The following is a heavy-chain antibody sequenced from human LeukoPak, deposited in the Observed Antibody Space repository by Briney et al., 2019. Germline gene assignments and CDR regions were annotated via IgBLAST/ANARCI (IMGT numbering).Heavy chain of an antibody. CDR2: IYITGST. J-gene: IGHJ3*02. D-gene: IGHD4-23*01. CDR3: ARPAYGGGPDAFDI. CDR1: GGSISSYY. Sequence: PSETLSLTCTVSGGSISSYYWSWIRQPAGKGLEWIGRIYITGSTNYNPSLKGRVTMSVDTSKNQFSLKLISMTAADTAVYYCARPAYGGGPDAFDIWGQGTMVTVFS. V-gene: IGHV4-4*07.